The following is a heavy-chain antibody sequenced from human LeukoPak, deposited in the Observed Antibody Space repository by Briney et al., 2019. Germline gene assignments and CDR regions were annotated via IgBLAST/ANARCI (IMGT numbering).Heavy chain of an antibody. CDR1: GGSISSYY. V-gene: IGHV4-4*08. CDR3: ARETDDSIDINWFDP. Sequence: SETLSLTCTVSGGSISSYYWSWIRQPPGKGLEWIGRIYTSGSTNYNPSLKSRVTISVDTSKNQFSLKLSSVTAADTAVYYCARETDDSIDINWFDPWGQGTLVTVSS. J-gene: IGHJ5*02. D-gene: IGHD3-22*01. CDR2: IYTSGST.